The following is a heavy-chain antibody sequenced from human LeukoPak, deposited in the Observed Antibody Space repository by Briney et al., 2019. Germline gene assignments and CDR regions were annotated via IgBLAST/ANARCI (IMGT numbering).Heavy chain of an antibody. D-gene: IGHD3-10*01. CDR2: ISGDSCRI. J-gene: IGHJ4*02. V-gene: IGHV3-9*01. CDR3: AKDKDTMVRGVTYYFDY. CDR1: GFTFDDYA. Sequence: PGGSLRLSCAASGFTFDDYAMHWVRQSPGKDLECVSGISGDSCRIGYADSVKGRFTISRDNAKNTLYLPMNSLRAEDTDLSYCAKDKDTMVRGVTYYFDYWGQGTLVTVSS.